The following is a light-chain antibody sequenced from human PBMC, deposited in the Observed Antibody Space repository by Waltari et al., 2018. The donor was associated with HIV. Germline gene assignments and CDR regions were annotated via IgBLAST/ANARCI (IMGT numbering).Light chain of an antibody. Sequence: EIVLTQSPATLSVSPGDRVTLSCRASESVSSNLAWYQQKPGQAPRLVFYGASSRATGIPDRFSGSGSGTEFTLTISSLQSEDFAAYYCQEYNNWPWTFGQGTKVEIK. CDR3: QEYNNWPWT. J-gene: IGKJ1*01. CDR2: GAS. V-gene: IGKV3-15*01. CDR1: ESVSSN.